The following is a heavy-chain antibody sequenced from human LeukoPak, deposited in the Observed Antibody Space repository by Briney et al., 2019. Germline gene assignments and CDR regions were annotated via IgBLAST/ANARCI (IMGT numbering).Heavy chain of an antibody. V-gene: IGHV3-7*01. CDR2: MNQDGSEK. CDR1: GFTFSSYW. D-gene: IGHD3-3*01. J-gene: IGHJ4*02. CDR3: AKSTYVDFWSGYYLVY. Sequence: GGSLRLSCAASGFTFSSYWMSWVRQAPGKGLEWVANMNQDGSEKYYVDSVKGRFTISRDNAKNSLYLQMNNLRAEDTAVYYCAKSTYVDFWSGYYLVYWGQGTLVTVSS.